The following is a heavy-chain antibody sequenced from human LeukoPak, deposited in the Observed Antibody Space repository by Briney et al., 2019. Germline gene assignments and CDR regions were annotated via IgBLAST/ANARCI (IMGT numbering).Heavy chain of an antibody. CDR1: GYTLTELS. D-gene: IGHD2-15*01. CDR2: FDPEDGET. Sequence: ASVKVSCKVSGYTLTELSMHWVRQAPGKGLEWMGGFDPEDGETIYAQKFQGRVTMTEDTSTDTAYMELSSLRSEDTAVYYCATAGYCSGGSCNNWFDPWGQGTLVTVSS. CDR3: ATAGYCSGGSCNNWFDP. V-gene: IGHV1-24*01. J-gene: IGHJ5*02.